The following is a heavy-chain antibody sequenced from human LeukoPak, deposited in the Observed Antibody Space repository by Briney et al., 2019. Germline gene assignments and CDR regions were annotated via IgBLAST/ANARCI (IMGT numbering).Heavy chain of an antibody. CDR1: GGSISSSSYY. Sequence: KPSETLSLTCTVSGGSISSSSYYWGWIRQPPGKGLEWIGSIYYSGSTYYNPSLKSRVTISVDTSKNQFSLKLSSVTAADTAVYYCARVIGVVITPSYFDYWGQGTLVTVSS. D-gene: IGHD3-22*01. CDR2: IYYSGST. J-gene: IGHJ4*02. CDR3: ARVIGVVITPSYFDY. V-gene: IGHV4-39*07.